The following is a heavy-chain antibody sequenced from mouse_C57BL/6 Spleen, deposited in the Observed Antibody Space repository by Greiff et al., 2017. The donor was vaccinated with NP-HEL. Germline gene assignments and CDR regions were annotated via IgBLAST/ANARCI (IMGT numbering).Heavy chain of an antibody. V-gene: IGHV1-76*01. D-gene: IGHD3-2*02. CDR2: IYPGSGNT. CDR3: ARGTAQATDAMDY. J-gene: IGHJ4*01. CDR1: GYTFTDYY. Sequence: VQLQQSGAKLVRPGASVKLSCKASGYTFTDYYINWVKQRPGQGLEWIARIYPGSGNTYYNEKFKGKATLTAEKSSSTAYMQLSSLTSEDSAVYFCARGTAQATDAMDYWGQGTSVTVSS.